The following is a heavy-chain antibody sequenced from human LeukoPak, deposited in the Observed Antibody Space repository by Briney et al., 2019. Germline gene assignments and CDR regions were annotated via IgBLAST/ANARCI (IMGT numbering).Heavy chain of an antibody. CDR1: GGSISSYY. J-gene: IGHJ4*02. CDR2: IYYSGST. CDR3: ALWGYFDSSGRHF. V-gene: IGHV4-59*12. Sequence: PSETLSLTCTVSGGSISSYYWSWIRQPPGKGLEWIGSIYYSGSTYYNPSLKSRVTISVDTSKNQFSLNLNSVTAADTAVYYCALWGYFDSSGRHFWGQGTLVTVSS. D-gene: IGHD3-22*01.